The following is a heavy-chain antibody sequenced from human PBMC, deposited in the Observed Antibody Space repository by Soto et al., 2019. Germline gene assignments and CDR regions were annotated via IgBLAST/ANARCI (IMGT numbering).Heavy chain of an antibody. D-gene: IGHD2-2*01. CDR1: SYSFTDYW. V-gene: IGHV5-51*01. CDR2: IYPGDSDT. Sequence: RGESLKISCKAFSYSFTDYWIGWVRQMPGKGLEWMGFIYPGDSDTRYSPSFQGQVTISSDKSISTAYLQWSSLKASDSAIYFCASHTNSWYYFDHWGQGTVVTVSS. CDR3: ASHTNSWYYFDH. J-gene: IGHJ4*02.